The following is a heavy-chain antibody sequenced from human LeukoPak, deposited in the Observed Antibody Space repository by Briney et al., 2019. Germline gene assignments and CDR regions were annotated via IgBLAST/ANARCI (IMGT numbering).Heavy chain of an antibody. Sequence: ASVKVSCRASGYTFTSYYMHWVRQAPGQGLEWMGIINPSGGSTSYAQKFQGGVTMTRDTSTSTVYMELSSLRSEDTAVYYCARALGYCSSTSCRGHYYMDVWGKGTTVTISS. D-gene: IGHD2-2*01. CDR2: INPSGGST. J-gene: IGHJ6*03. CDR1: GYTFTSYY. CDR3: ARALGYCSSTSCRGHYYMDV. V-gene: IGHV1-46*01.